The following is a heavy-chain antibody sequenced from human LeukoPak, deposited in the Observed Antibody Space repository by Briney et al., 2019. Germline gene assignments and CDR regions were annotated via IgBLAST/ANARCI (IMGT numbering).Heavy chain of an antibody. Sequence: AGGSLRLSCAASGFTFSSYWMSWVRQAPGKGLEWVANIKQDGSEKYYVDSVKGRFTISRGNAKNSLYLQMNSLRAEDTAVYYCARVGIGHAFDIRGQGTMVTVSS. J-gene: IGHJ3*02. CDR3: ARVGIGHAFDI. CDR2: IKQDGSEK. CDR1: GFTFSSYW. D-gene: IGHD1-14*01. V-gene: IGHV3-7*01.